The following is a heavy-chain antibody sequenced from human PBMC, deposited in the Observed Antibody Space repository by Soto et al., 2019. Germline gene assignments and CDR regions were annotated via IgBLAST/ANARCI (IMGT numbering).Heavy chain of an antibody. D-gene: IGHD2-2*03. CDR1: GYTFTSYY. V-gene: IGHV1-46*01. Sequence: ASVKVSCKASGYTFTSYYMHWVRQAPGQGLEWMGKINPSGGSTSYAQKFQGRVTMTRDMSTSTVYMELSSLRSEDTAVYYCARDPGYCSSTSCQNVYYYYGMDVWGQGTTVTVSS. CDR3: ARDPGYCSSTSCQNVYYYYGMDV. CDR2: INPSGGST. J-gene: IGHJ6*02.